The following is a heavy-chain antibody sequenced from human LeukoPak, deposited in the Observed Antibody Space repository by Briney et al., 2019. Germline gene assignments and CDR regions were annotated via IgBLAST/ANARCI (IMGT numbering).Heavy chain of an antibody. Sequence: ASVKVSCKAFGDTFTDYHMHWVRQAPGQGLEWMGWINPNSGDTNYAQKFQGRVTMTRDTTISTAYMELSRLRSDDTAVFYCATLMAHLDYWGQGTLVTVSS. CDR2: INPNSGDT. D-gene: IGHD2-8*01. J-gene: IGHJ4*02. V-gene: IGHV1-2*02. CDR1: GDTFTDYH. CDR3: ATLMAHLDY.